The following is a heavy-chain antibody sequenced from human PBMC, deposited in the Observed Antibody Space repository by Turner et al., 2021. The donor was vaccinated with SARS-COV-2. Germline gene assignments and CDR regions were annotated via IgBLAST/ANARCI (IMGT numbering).Heavy chain of an antibody. CDR2: FNPSGGGT. Sequence: QVQLVQAGAEAKKPGASVKISCRTSGYTFSNYYIHWVRQAPGQGLEWMGIFNPSGGGTSYAQNFQGRLTMTSDTSTSTVYMELSSLGSEDTAVYYCARDPRVPAVTNVNDAVDIWGQGTMVTVSS. V-gene: IGHV1-46*01. D-gene: IGHD4-17*01. J-gene: IGHJ3*02. CDR3: ARDPRVPAVTNVNDAVDI. CDR1: GYTFSNYY.